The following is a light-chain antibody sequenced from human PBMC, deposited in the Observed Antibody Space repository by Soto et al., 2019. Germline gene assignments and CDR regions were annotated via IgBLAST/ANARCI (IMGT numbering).Light chain of an antibody. CDR3: QQYNNWPPIT. CDR1: QSLSSY. Sequence: EIVLTQSPATLSLSPGEGATLSCRASQSLSSYLAWYQQKPGQAPRLLIYDASNRATGIPARFSGSGSGTDFTLTISSLEPEDFAVYYCQQYNNWPPITFGQGTRLEIK. J-gene: IGKJ5*01. V-gene: IGKV3-11*01. CDR2: DAS.